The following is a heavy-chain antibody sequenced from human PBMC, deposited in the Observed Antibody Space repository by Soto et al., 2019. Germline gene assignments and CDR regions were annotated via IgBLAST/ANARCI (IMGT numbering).Heavy chain of an antibody. V-gene: IGHV5-51*01. J-gene: IGHJ6*02. CDR3: ARTDGGNSVYYYYGLDV. CDR1: GYSFTSYW. CDR2: IYPGDSDT. D-gene: IGHD2-21*02. Sequence: PGESLKISCKGSGYSFTSYWIGWVRQMPGKGLEWMGIIYPGDSDTRYSPPFQGQVTISADKSITTPYLQWSSLQASDTDMYYCARTDGGNSVYYYYGLDVWSQGNTVTVS.